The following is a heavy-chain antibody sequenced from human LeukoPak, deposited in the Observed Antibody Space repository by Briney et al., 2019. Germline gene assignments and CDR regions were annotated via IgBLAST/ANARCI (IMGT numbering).Heavy chain of an antibody. J-gene: IGHJ4*02. D-gene: IGHD3-22*01. Sequence: GESLRLSCAVSGFSLYTYSMNWVRQAPGKGLEWVSSITSTRTYIYYADSVKGRFTISRDNAKNSLYLQMNSLRVEDTAVYYCARVGSAAPVTSSGHTIDYWGQGTLVIVSS. CDR1: GFSLYTYS. V-gene: IGHV3-21*01. CDR2: ITSTRTYI. CDR3: ARVGSAAPVTSSGHTIDY.